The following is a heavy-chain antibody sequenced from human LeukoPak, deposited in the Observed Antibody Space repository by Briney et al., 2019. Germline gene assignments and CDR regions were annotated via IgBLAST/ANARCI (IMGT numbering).Heavy chain of an antibody. J-gene: IGHJ4*02. CDR1: GFTFSSYS. V-gene: IGHV3-21*01. CDR3: ARDSSQRKYYDYVWGSYRYRGVDY. D-gene: IGHD3-16*02. CDR2: ISSSSSYI. Sequence: PGGSLRLSCAASGFTFSSYSMNWVRQAPGKGLEWVSSISSSSSYIYYADSVKGRFTISRDNAKNSLYLQMNSLRAEDTAVYYCARDSSQRKYYDYVWGSYRYRGVDYWGQGTLVTVSS.